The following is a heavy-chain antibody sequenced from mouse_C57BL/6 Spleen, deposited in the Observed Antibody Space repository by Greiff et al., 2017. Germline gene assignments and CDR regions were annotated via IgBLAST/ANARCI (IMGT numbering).Heavy chain of an antibody. CDR3: ARDSSGYVGFAY. D-gene: IGHD3-2*02. CDR2: IDSADGET. J-gene: IGHJ3*01. Sequence: EVQLQQSGAELVKPGASVKLSCTASGFNINDYYMHWLKRRTEQGLSWIGRIDSADGETKSAPKFQGKATILADTSSNTAYLQLSCLTSEDTAVYYCARDSSGYVGFAYWGQGTLVTVSA. V-gene: IGHV14-2*01. CDR1: GFNINDYY.